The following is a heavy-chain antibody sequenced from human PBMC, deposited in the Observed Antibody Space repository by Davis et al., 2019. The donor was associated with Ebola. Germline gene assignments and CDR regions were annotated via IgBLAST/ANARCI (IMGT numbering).Heavy chain of an antibody. CDR1: GGSFSGYY. V-gene: IGHV4-34*01. CDR2: INHSGST. J-gene: IGHJ4*02. D-gene: IGHD6-13*01. Sequence: PSETLSLTCAVYGGSFSGYYWSWIRQPPGKGLEWIGEINHSGSTNYNPSLKSRVTISVDTSKNQFSLKLSSVTAKDTAVYYCAREPGIAAAFDYWGQGTLVTVSS. CDR3: AREPGIAAAFDY.